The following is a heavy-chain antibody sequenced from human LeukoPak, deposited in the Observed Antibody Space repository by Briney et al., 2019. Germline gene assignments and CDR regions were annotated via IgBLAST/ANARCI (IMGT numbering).Heavy chain of an antibody. Sequence: PGGSLRLSCAASGFTFSTYSMNWVRQAPGKGLEWVSSISSSSTDIYYTDSVKGRFTISRDNAKNSVYLQMNSLRVEDTAVFYCARKRYDSSGYWVDFWGQGTLVTVSS. CDR1: GFTFSTYS. D-gene: IGHD3-22*01. J-gene: IGHJ4*02. CDR3: ARKRYDSSGYWVDF. V-gene: IGHV3-21*01. CDR2: ISSSSTDI.